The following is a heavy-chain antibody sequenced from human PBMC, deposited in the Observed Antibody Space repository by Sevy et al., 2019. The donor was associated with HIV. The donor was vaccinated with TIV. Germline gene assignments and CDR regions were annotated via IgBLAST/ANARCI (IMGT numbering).Heavy chain of an antibody. Sequence: GGSLRLSCAASGFTFDDYAMHWVRQAPGKGLEWVSGISWNSGSIGYADSVKGRFTISRDNAKNSLYLQMNSLRAEDTALYYCAKDMRAAAGTTTFVYWGQGTLVTDSS. CDR2: ISWNSGSI. V-gene: IGHV3-9*01. J-gene: IGHJ4*02. CDR1: GFTFDDYA. D-gene: IGHD6-13*01. CDR3: AKDMRAAAGTTTFVY.